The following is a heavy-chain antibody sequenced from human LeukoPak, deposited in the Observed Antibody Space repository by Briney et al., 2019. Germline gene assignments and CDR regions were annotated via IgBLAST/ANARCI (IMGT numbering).Heavy chain of an antibody. D-gene: IGHD6-13*01. V-gene: IGHV4-59*01. CDR3: ARVRDSSSWPYFDY. J-gene: IGHJ4*02. Sequence: SETLSLTCTVSGGSISSYYWSWIRQPPGKGLEWIGYIYYSGSTNYNPSLKSRVTISVDTSKNQFSLKLSSVTAADTAVYYCARVRDSSSWPYFDYWGQGTLVTVSS. CDR1: GGSISSYY. CDR2: IYYSGST.